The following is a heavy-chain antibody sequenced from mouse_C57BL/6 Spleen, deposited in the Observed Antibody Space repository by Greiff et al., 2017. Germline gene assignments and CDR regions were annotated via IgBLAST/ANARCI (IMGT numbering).Heavy chain of an antibody. CDR2: IWSDGST. V-gene: IGHV2-6*03. D-gene: IGHD2-4*01. J-gene: IGHJ4*01. Sequence: QVQLKQSGPGLVAPSQSLSITCTVSGFSLTSYGVHWVRQPPGKGLEWLVVIWSDGSTTYNSALKSRLSISKDNSKSQVFLKMNSLQTDDTAMYYCARSPYDLGAMDYWGQGTSVTVSS. CDR1: GFSLTSYG. CDR3: ARSPYDLGAMDY.